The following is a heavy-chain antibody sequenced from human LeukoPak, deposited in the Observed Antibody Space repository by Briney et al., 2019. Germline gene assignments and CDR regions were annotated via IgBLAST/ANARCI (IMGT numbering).Heavy chain of an antibody. D-gene: IGHD3-10*01. V-gene: IGHV3-30*18. CDR3: AKEDYLGSGSYLGY. CDR1: GFTFSSYG. J-gene: IGHJ4*02. Sequence: GGSLRLSCAASGFTFSSYGMHWVRQAPGKGLEWVAVISYDGSNKYYADSVKGRFTISRDNSKNTLFLQMNSLRAEDTAVYYCAKEDYLGSGSYLGYWGQGTLVTVFS. CDR2: ISYDGSNK.